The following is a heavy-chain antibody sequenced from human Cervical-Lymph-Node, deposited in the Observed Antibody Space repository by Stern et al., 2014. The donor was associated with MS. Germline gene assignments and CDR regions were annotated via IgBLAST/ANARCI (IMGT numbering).Heavy chain of an antibody. CDR2: ISCDGSNT. V-gene: IGHV3-30-3*01. CDR1: GFPFSSYA. CDR3: ARDGDVGAVAGFFDY. Sequence: VQLVGSGGGVVKPGRSLRLSCAASGFPFSSYAMHWVRQAPGEGLQWVAVISCDGSNTYFEESVKGRFTLSRDHSKNTLYMTLNILRTEYTAVYFCARDGDVGAVAGFFDYWGQGTLVTVSS. D-gene: IGHD6-19*01. J-gene: IGHJ4*02.